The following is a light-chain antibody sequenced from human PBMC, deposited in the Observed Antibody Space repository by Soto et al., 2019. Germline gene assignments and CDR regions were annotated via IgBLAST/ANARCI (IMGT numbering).Light chain of an antibody. V-gene: IGLV2-23*01. CDR2: EDS. Sequence: QSALTQPASVSGSPGQSITISCTGTSSDVGSYDLVSWYRQHPGKAPKLMIYEDSERPSGVSNRFSGSKSGNTASLTISGLQAEDEGDYYCCSYAGSRVYVFGTGTKVTVL. J-gene: IGLJ1*01. CDR3: CSYAGSRVYV. CDR1: SSDVGSYDL.